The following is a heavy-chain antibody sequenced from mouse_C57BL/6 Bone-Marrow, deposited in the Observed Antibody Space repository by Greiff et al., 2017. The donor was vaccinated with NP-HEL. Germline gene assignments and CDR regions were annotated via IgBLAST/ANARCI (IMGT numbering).Heavy chain of an antibody. V-gene: IGHV1-69*01. Sequence: VQLQQPGAELVMPGASVKLSCKASGYTFTSYWMHWVKQRPGQGLEWIGEIDPTDGCTNYNQKFKGKATLTVDKSSSTAYMQLSSLTSEDSAVYCGARLGDYLFAYWGQGTLVTVSA. CDR1: GYTFTSYW. CDR2: IDPTDGCT. D-gene: IGHD2-4*01. J-gene: IGHJ3*01. CDR3: ARLGDYLFAY.